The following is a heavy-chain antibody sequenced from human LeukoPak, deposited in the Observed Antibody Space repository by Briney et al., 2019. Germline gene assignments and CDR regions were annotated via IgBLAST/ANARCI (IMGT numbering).Heavy chain of an antibody. D-gene: IGHD4-17*01. J-gene: IGHJ6*02. V-gene: IGHV3-64*02. CDR2: ISSNGGSS. CDR1: GFTFSSYA. CDR3: ARSATWSTLTYGMDV. Sequence: GGSLRLSCAASGFTFSSYAMHWVRQAPGKGLEYVSAISSNGGSSYYADSVKGRFTIPRDNSKNTLYLQMGSLRAEDMAVYYCARSATWSTLTYGMDVWGQGTTVTVSS.